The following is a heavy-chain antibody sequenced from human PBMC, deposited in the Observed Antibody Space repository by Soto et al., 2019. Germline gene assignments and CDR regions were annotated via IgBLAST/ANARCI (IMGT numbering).Heavy chain of an antibody. CDR2: ISYDGSNK. V-gene: IGHV3-30-3*01. D-gene: IGHD2-21*01. CDR1: XFTFSSSA. Sequence: SLRLSCAASXFTFSSSAMHWVRQAPGKGLEWVAVISYDGSNKYYTDSVKGRFTTSRDNSKNTVYLQMDSLRAEDTAVYYCARDVVIRGIGEFDYWGQGTLVTVSS. CDR3: ARDVVIRGIGEFDY. J-gene: IGHJ4*02.